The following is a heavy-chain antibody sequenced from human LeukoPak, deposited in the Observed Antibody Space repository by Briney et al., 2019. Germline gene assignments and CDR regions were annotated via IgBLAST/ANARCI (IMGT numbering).Heavy chain of an antibody. V-gene: IGHV1-2*02. J-gene: IGHJ4*02. Sequence: GASVKVSCKASGYTFTSYAMHCVRQAPGQGLEWMGWITPSGGTNYPQKFQGRVAITRDTSITTAYMDLSRLTSDDTAVYYCARDRYGDGFAHFDYWGQGALVTVSS. D-gene: IGHD5-24*01. CDR3: ARDRYGDGFAHFDY. CDR2: ITPSGGT. CDR1: GYTFTSYA.